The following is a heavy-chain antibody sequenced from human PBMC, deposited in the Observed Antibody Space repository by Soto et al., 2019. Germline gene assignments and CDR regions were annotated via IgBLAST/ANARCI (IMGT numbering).Heavy chain of an antibody. CDR3: AREGLRYFDWALDYYYYYGMDV. CDR2: IWYDGSNK. CDR1: GFTFSSYG. V-gene: IGHV3-33*01. D-gene: IGHD3-9*01. J-gene: IGHJ6*02. Sequence: QVQLVESGGGVVQPGRSLRLSCAASGFTFSSYGMHWVRQAPGKGLEWVAVIWYDGSNKYYADSVKGRFTISRDNSKNPLYLQMNSLRAEDTAVYYCAREGLRYFDWALDYYYYYGMDVWGQGTTVTVSS.